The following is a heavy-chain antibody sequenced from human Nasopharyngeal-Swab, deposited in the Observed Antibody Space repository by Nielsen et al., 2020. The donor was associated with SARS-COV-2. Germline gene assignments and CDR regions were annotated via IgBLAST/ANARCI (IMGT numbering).Heavy chain of an antibody. CDR1: GGTFSSYA. J-gene: IGHJ6*02. CDR2: IIPILGIA. CDR3: ARDCSVAMAGTFCWIRSGMDV. Sequence: SVKVSCKASGGTFSSYAISWVRQAPGQGLEWMGRIIPILGIANYAQKFQGRVTITADKSTSTAYMELSSLRSEDTAVYYCARDCSVAMAGTFCWIRSGMDVWGQGTTVTVSS. D-gene: IGHD6-19*01. V-gene: IGHV1-69*04.